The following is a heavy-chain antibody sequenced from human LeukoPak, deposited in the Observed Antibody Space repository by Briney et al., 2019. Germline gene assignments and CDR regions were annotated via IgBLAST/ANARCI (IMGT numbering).Heavy chain of an antibody. V-gene: IGHV1-8*01. CDR2: MNPNSGNT. CDR3: ARGRSPRRGGLGPNWFDP. Sequence: ASVKVSCKASGYTFTSYDINWVRQATGQGLEWMGWMNPNSGNTGYAQKFQGRVTMTRNTSISTAYMELSSLRSEDTAVYYCARGRSPRRGGLGPNWFDPWGQGTLVTVSS. J-gene: IGHJ5*02. D-gene: IGHD4-23*01. CDR1: GYTFTSYD.